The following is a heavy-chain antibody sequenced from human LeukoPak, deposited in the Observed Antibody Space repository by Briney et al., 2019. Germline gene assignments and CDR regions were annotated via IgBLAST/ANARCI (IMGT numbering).Heavy chain of an antibody. CDR3: ARTDYGDREDY. J-gene: IGHJ4*02. CDR2: INPNSGGT. Sequence: ASVKVSCKASGYTFTSYGISWVRQAPGQGLEWMGWINPNSGGTNYAQKFQGRVTMTRDTSISTAYMELSRLRSDDTAVYYCARTDYGDREDYWGQGTLVTVSS. V-gene: IGHV1-2*02. CDR1: GYTFTSYG. D-gene: IGHD4-17*01.